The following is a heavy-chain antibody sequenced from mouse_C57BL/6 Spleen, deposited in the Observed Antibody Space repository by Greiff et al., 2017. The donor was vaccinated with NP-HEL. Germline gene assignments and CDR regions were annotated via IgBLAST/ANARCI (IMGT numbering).Heavy chain of an antibody. V-gene: IGHV1-18*01. J-gene: IGHJ1*03. CDR1: GYTFTDYN. CDR2: INPNNGAT. CDR3: AKGVSWYFDV. Sequence: EVKLQQSGPELVKPGASVKIPCKASGYTFTDYNMDWVKQSHGKRLEWIGDINPNNGATIYNQKFKGKATLTVDKSSSTAYMELRSLTSEDTAVYYCAKGVSWYFDVWGTGTTVTVSS.